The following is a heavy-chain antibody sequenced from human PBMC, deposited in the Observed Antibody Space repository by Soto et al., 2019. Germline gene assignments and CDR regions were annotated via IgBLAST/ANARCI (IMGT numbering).Heavy chain of an antibody. D-gene: IGHD3-10*02. Sequence: QVQLVQSGAEVKKPGSSVKVSCKASGGTFSSYTISWVRQAPGQGLEWMGRIIPILGIANYAQKSQGRVTIAADKPTSTASIELSSLKSEDTAVYNCAGATASVRGDPSMDVWGQGTTGTVSS. CDR2: IIPILGIA. CDR1: GGTFSSYT. CDR3: AGATASVRGDPSMDV. V-gene: IGHV1-69*02. J-gene: IGHJ6*02.